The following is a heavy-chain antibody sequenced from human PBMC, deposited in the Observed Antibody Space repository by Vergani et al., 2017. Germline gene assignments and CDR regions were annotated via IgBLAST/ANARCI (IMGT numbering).Heavy chain of an antibody. Sequence: QVQLQQSGPGLVKPSQTLSLTCAISGDSVSSNSAAWNWIRQSPSRGLEWLGRTYYRTKWYNDDTVSVKSRITINPDTSNNQFPRQLNSVTPEDTAVYYCARDRTAAGNYFDYWGQGTLVTVSS. CDR1: GDSVSSNSAA. J-gene: IGHJ4*02. CDR3: ARDRTAAGNYFDY. CDR2: TYYRTKWYN. V-gene: IGHV6-1*01. D-gene: IGHD6-25*01.